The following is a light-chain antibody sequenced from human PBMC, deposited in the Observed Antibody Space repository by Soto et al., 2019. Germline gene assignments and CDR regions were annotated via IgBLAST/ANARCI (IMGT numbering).Light chain of an antibody. CDR3: QQYGGSPRIT. CDR2: GAS. V-gene: IGKV3-20*01. Sequence: EIVLTQSPGTLSLSPGERATLSCRASERLSSVYLAWYQQRPGQPRRLLIYGASNRATGIPDRFSGSGSGTDFTLVTNRLEPEDVAIYYCQQYGGSPRITFGQGTRLEIK. J-gene: IGKJ5*01. CDR1: ERLSSVY.